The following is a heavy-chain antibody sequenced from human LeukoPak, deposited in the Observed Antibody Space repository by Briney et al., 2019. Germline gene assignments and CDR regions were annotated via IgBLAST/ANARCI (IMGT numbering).Heavy chain of an antibody. J-gene: IGHJ4*02. D-gene: IGHD3-3*01. CDR3: ARGESYYDFWSGLRPRGLDY. V-gene: IGHV4-38-2*02. CDR2: INHSGST. Sequence: SETLSLTCSVSGYSISSPNYWGWIRQPPGKGLEWIGEINHSGSTNYNPSLKSRVTISVDTSKNQFSLKLSSVTAADTAVYYCARGESYYDFWSGLRPRGLDYWGQGTLVTVSS. CDR1: GYSISSPNY.